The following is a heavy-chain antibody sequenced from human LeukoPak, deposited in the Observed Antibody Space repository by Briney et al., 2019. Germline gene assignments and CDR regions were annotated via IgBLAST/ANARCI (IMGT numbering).Heavy chain of an antibody. CDR2: IYYSGST. CDR3: ARAVPGTWYFDL. V-gene: IGHV4-31*03. J-gene: IGHJ2*01. Sequence: SETLSLTCTVSGGSISSGGYYWSWIRQHPGKGLEWIGYIYYSGSTYYNPSLKSRVTISVDTSKNQFSLKLSSVTAADTAVYYCARAVPGTWYFDLWGRGTLVTVSS. CDR1: GGSISSGGYY. D-gene: IGHD6-19*01.